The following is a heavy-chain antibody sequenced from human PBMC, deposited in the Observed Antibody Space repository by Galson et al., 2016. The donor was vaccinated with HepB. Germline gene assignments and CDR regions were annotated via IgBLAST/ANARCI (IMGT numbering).Heavy chain of an antibody. CDR3: ARDRLGWFDP. CDR2: ISNVGIV. V-gene: IGHV3-69-1*01. J-gene: IGHJ5*02. Sequence: SLRLSCAASGFIFSDYYMNWVRQTPGKGLEWVAHISNVGIVYADSVKGRFTISRDNAKNSLYLQMNSLRVEDTAVYYCARDRLGWFDPWGQGTLVTVS. CDR1: GFIFSDYY. D-gene: IGHD3-16*01.